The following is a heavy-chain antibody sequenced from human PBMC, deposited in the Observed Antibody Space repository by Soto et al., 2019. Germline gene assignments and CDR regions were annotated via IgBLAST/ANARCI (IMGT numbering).Heavy chain of an antibody. V-gene: IGHV1-2*04. Sequence: RASVKVSCKASGYTFTGYYMHWVRQAPGQGLEWMGWINPNSGGTNYAQKFQGWVTMTRDTSISTAYMELSRLRSDDTAVYYCARDSDYQLGTFDYWGQGTLVTVSS. D-gene: IGHD7-27*01. CDR2: INPNSGGT. CDR3: ARDSDYQLGTFDY. CDR1: GYTFTGYY. J-gene: IGHJ4*02.